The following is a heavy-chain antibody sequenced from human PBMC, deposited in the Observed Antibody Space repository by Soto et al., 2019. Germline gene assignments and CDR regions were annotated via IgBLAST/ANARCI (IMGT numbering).Heavy chain of an antibody. CDR2: IWYDGTNK. Sequence: QVQLVESGGGVVQPGRSLRLSCAASGFTFSSYGMHWVRQAPGKGLEWVAVIWYDGTNKYYADSVKGRFTISRDNSKNTLYLQMNSLRAEDTAVYYCASGRGTTGTTAGDYWGQGTLVTVSS. J-gene: IGHJ4*02. CDR1: GFTFSSYG. V-gene: IGHV3-33*01. D-gene: IGHD1-1*01. CDR3: ASGRGTTGTTAGDY.